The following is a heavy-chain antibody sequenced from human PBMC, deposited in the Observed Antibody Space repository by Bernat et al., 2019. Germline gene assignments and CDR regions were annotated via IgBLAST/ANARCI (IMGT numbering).Heavy chain of an antibody. CDR1: GYTFTSYG. CDR2: ISAYNGNT. D-gene: IGHD3-16*02. V-gene: IGHV1-18*01. Sequence: QVQLVQSGAEVKKPGASVKVSCKASGYTFTSYGISWVRQAPGQGLEWMGWISAYNGNTNYAQKLQGRVTMTTDTSTSTAYMELRSLRSDDTAVYYCARVASYDYIWGSYRNTQDYWGQGTLVTVSS. J-gene: IGHJ4*02. CDR3: ARVASYDYIWGSYRNTQDY.